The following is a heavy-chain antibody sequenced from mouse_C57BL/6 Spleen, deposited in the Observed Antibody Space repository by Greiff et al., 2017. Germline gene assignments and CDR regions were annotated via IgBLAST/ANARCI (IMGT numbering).Heavy chain of an antibody. CDR2: IYPRDGST. CDR3: ARSEDCSGSSYGIDY. CDR1: GYTFTSYD. D-gene: IGHD1-1*01. Sequence: QVQLKESGPELVKPGASVKLSCKASGYTFTSYDINWVKPRPGQGLEWIGWIYPRDGSTKYNEKFKGKATLTVDTSSSTAYMELHSLTSEDSAVYFCARSEDCSGSSYGIDYWGQGTTLTVSS. J-gene: IGHJ2*01. V-gene: IGHV1-85*01.